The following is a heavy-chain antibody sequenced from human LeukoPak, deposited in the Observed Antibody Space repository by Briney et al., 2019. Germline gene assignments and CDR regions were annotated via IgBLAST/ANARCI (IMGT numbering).Heavy chain of an antibody. Sequence: APVKVSCKASGYTFITYGINWVRQAPGQGLEWMGWVNPTTDGTKYAQNFKGRVTMTRDTSISTAYMELSRLRSDDTAVYYCVRDDYGDWGQGTLVTVSS. CDR3: VRDDYGD. J-gene: IGHJ4*02. D-gene: IGHD4-17*01. CDR2: VNPTTDGT. CDR1: GYTFITYG. V-gene: IGHV1-2*02.